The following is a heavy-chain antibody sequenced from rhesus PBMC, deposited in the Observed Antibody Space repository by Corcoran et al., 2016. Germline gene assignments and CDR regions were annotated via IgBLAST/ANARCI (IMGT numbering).Heavy chain of an antibody. CDR2: IGGSSSST. D-gene: IGHD4-23*01. CDR3: ARDSNLYGLDS. CDR1: GYSISSGYG. Sequence: QVQLQESGPGLVKPSETLSLTCAVSGYSISSGYGWSWIRPPPGKGLEWIGYIGGSSSSTNDNPSLKMRVTISKDTSKNQFSLKLSSVTAADTAVYYCARDSNLYGLDSWGQGVVVTVSS. V-gene: IGHV4-127*01. J-gene: IGHJ6*01.